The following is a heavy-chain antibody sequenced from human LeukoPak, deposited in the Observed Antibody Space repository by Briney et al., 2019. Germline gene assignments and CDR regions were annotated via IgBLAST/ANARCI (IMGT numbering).Heavy chain of an antibody. J-gene: IGHJ4*02. Sequence: SVTLSLTCTVSGVSISSNNYFWGWIRQPPGKGLEWIGTICNTKDTYYNPSINSRVVISVETSKNQFSLRLTSVTAADTAVYYCARGIYASDSTFDYWGQGTLVTVSS. D-gene: IGHD2/OR15-2a*01. V-gene: IGHV4-39*07. CDR2: ICNTKDT. CDR1: GVSISSNNYF. CDR3: ARGIYASDSTFDY.